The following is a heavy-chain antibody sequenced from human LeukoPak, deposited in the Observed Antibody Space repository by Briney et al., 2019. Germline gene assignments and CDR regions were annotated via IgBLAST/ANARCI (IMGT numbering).Heavy chain of an antibody. D-gene: IGHD2-2*01. J-gene: IGHJ6*03. CDR2: IKEDGSEQ. CDR3: TRASRGVVPSAYYYYMDA. CDR1: AFTVSGNW. V-gene: IGHV3-7*01. Sequence: GGSLRLSCAASAFTVSGNWMGWVRQAPGKGLEWVANIKEDGSEQYYVDSVKGRFTISRDNAQNSLYLLMNSLRAEDTAVYYCTRASRGVVPSAYYYYMDAWGKGTTVTVSS.